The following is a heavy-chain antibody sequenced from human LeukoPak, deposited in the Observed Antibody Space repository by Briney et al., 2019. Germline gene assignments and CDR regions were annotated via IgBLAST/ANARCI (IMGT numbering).Heavy chain of an antibody. D-gene: IGHD2-21*02. CDR3: ARAESDWVVTASRWGHNWFDP. CDR1: GGSISSYY. V-gene: IGHV4-4*07. J-gene: IGHJ5*02. CDR2: IYTSGST. Sequence: PSETLSLTSTVPGGSISSYYWSWMRQPAGKGLEWIGRIYTSGSTNYNPSLKSRVTMSVDTSKNQFSLKLSSVTAADTAVYYCARAESDWVVTASRWGHNWFDPWGQGTLVTVSS.